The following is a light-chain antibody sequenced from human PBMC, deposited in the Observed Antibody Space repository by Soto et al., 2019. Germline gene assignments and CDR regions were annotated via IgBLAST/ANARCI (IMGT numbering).Light chain of an antibody. CDR2: GAS. CDR3: QQYGSSPWT. V-gene: IGKV3-20*01. J-gene: IGKJ1*01. CDR1: QSVKWNH. Sequence: EIVLTQSPGTLSLSPGERATLSCRASQSVKWNHLAWYQQKPGRAPRLLISGASSRATGIPDRVSGSGSGTDFTLTISKLEPEDFAVYYCQQYGSSPWTFGQGTKVDIK.